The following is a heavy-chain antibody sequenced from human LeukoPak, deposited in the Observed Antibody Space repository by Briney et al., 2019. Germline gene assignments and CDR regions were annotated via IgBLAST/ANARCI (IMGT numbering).Heavy chain of an antibody. Sequence: SETLSLTCTVSGGSISSGSYYWSWIRQPAGKGLEWIGRIYTSGSTNYNPSLKSRVTISVDTSKNQFSLKLSSVTAADTAVYYCARSNYGDLLFDYWGQGTLVIVSS. D-gene: IGHD4-17*01. CDR3: ARSNYGDLLFDY. V-gene: IGHV4-61*02. J-gene: IGHJ4*02. CDR1: GGSISSGSYY. CDR2: IYTSGST.